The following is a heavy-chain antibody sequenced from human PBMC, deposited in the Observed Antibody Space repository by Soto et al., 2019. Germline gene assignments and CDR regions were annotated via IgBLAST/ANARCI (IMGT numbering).Heavy chain of an antibody. D-gene: IGHD2-2*02. CDR3: ARDPLGYCSSTSCYMHAFDI. CDR1: GFTFSSYS. CDR2: ISSSSSYI. J-gene: IGHJ3*02. Sequence: EVQLVESGGGLVKPGGSLRLSCAASGFTFSSYSMNWVRQAPGKGLEWVSSISSSSSYIYYADSVKGRFTISRDNAKNSLYLQMNSLRAEDTAVYYCARDPLGYCSSTSCYMHAFDIWGQGTMVTVSS. V-gene: IGHV3-21*01.